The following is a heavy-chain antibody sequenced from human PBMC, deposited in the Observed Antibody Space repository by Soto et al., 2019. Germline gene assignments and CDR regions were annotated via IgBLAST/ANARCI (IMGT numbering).Heavy chain of an antibody. Sequence: EVQLVESGGGVVRPGGSLRLSCAASGFRFDDHGMNWVRQAPGKGLEWVSAIYWNGDSTGYADSVKGRFTISRDNAKNSMYLQMTSLRADDTALYFCARSSSGCSTAKLDYWGQGPLVPVSS. V-gene: IGHV3-20*04. D-gene: IGHD6-19*01. CDR1: GFRFDDHG. CDR3: ARSSSGCSTAKLDY. CDR2: IYWNGDST. J-gene: IGHJ4*02.